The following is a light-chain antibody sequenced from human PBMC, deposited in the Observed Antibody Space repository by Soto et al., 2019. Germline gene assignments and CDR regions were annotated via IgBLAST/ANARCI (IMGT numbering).Light chain of an antibody. Sequence: EIVLTQSPGILSLSPGDGATLSCRASQSVSSSRLAWYQQKPALAPRLLIYDGFLRATGIPDRFSGSGSGTDFTLTISRLEPEDFAVYYCQQYGRSPWTFGQGTKVDI. CDR1: QSVSSSR. V-gene: IGKV3D-20*01. CDR2: DGF. J-gene: IGKJ1*01. CDR3: QQYGRSPWT.